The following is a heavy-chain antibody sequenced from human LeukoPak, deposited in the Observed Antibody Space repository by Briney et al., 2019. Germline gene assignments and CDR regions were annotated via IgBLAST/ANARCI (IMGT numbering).Heavy chain of an antibody. CDR1: GFTFSSYG. Sequence: PGGSLRLSCAASGFTFSSYGMHWVRQAPGKGLEWVAVIWYDGSNKYYADSVKGRFTISRDNSKNMLYLQMNSLRAEDTAVYYCARDSDRYYYDSSGYYYAANFDYWGQGTLVTVSS. CDR2: IWYDGSNK. J-gene: IGHJ4*02. CDR3: ARDSDRYYYDSSGYYYAANFDY. D-gene: IGHD3-22*01. V-gene: IGHV3-33*01.